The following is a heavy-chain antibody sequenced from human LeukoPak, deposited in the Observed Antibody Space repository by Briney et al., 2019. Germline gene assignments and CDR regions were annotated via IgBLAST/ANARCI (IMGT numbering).Heavy chain of an antibody. Sequence: GASVKVSCKASGYTFTGYYMHWVRQAPGQGLEWMGWINPNSGGTNYAQKFQGRVTMTRDTSISAAYMELSRLRSDDTAVYYCAREYSGYDRFDYWGQGTLVTVSS. D-gene: IGHD5-12*01. CDR3: AREYSGYDRFDY. CDR2: INPNSGGT. J-gene: IGHJ4*02. CDR1: GYTFTGYY. V-gene: IGHV1-2*02.